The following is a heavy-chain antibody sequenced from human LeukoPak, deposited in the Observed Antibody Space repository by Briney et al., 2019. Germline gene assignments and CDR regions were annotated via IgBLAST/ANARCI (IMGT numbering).Heavy chain of an antibody. Sequence: KPSETLSLTCTVSGGSISSYYWSWMRQPPGKGLEWIGYIYTSGSTNYNPSLKSRVTISVDTSKNQFSLKLSSVTAADTAVYYCARRGWEPHFDYWGQGTLDTVSS. D-gene: IGHD1-26*01. CDR1: GGSISSYY. CDR3: ARRGWEPHFDY. CDR2: IYTSGST. V-gene: IGHV4-4*09. J-gene: IGHJ4*02.